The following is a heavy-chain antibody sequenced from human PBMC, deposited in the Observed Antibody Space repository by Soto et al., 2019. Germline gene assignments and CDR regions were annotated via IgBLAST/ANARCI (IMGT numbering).Heavy chain of an antibody. V-gene: IGHV1-69*01. CDR2: IIPISGTT. CDR1: GGTFSSYA. Sequence: QVPLVQSGAEVKNPGSSVKVSCKASGGTFSSYAISWVRQAPGQGLEWMGGIIPISGTTNYAQKFRDRVTITADESTSTAYMELSSLRSDDTAVYYCAREGTTLIATTASDYWGQGTLVTVSS. CDR3: AREGTTLIATTASDY. J-gene: IGHJ4*02. D-gene: IGHD3-22*01.